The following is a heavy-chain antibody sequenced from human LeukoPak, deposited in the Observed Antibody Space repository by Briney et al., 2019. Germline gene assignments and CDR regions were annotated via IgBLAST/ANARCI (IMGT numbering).Heavy chain of an antibody. CDR2: IYYSGST. CDR1: GGSISSSSYY. CDR3: ARQSGNIVVVPAAPLEFDY. Sequence: SETLSLTCTVSGGSISSSSYYWGWIRQPPGKGLEWIGSIYYSGSTYYNPSLKSRVTISVDTSENQFSLKLSSVTAADTAVYYCARQSGNIVVVPAAPLEFDYWGQGTLVTVSS. D-gene: IGHD2-2*01. V-gene: IGHV4-39*01. J-gene: IGHJ4*02.